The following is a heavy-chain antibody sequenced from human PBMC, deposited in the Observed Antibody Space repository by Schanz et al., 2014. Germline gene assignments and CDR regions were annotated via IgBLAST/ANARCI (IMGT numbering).Heavy chain of an antibody. J-gene: IGHJ4*02. V-gene: IGHV3-23*01. D-gene: IGHD6-13*01. CDR1: GFTLSNYA. CDR3: AKSQGSSFDS. Sequence: EVQLLESGGGLAQPGGSLRLSCAASGFTLSNYAMSWVRQAPGKGLEWVAAITTAGTKMYYADSVRGRFTISRDNSKNTLYLQMNSLRAEDTAVYYCAKSQGSSFDSWGQGTLVTVSS. CDR2: ITTAGTKM.